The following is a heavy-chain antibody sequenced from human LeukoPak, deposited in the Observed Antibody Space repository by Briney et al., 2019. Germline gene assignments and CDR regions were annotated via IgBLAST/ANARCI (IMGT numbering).Heavy chain of an antibody. CDR3: ARDRPDGRTSFDY. CDR2: INGDGRRI. CDR1: GFTFSSHW. J-gene: IGHJ4*02. Sequence: PGGSLRLSCAASGFTFSSHWMHWVRQVPGKGLVWVSRINGDGRRITYADSAKGRFTISRDNAKNTLFLQMDSLRAEDTALYYCARDRPDGRTSFDYWGLGTLVTVSS. D-gene: IGHD1-14*01. V-gene: IGHV3-74*03.